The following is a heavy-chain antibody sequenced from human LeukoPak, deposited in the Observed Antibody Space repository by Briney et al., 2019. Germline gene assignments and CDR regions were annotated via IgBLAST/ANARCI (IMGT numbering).Heavy chain of an antibody. Sequence: GGSLRLSCAASGFTFSSYAMSWVRQAPGKGLEWVSAISGSGGSTYYADFVKGRFTISRDNSKNTLYLQMNSLRAEDTAVYYCARDIAAAGSAGLDYWGQGTLVTVSS. V-gene: IGHV3-23*01. D-gene: IGHD6-13*01. CDR1: GFTFSSYA. J-gene: IGHJ4*02. CDR2: ISGSGGST. CDR3: ARDIAAAGSAGLDY.